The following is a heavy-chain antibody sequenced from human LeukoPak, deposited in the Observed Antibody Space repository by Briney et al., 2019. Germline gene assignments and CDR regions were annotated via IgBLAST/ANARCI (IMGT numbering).Heavy chain of an antibody. CDR1: GYTFTSYD. J-gene: IGHJ4*02. CDR2: MNPNSGNT. CDR3: ARGGFDSSGLRSVYFDY. Sequence: ASVKVSCKASGYTFTSYDINWVRQATGQGLEWMGWMNPNSGNTGYAQKFQGRVTMTRNTSISTAYMELSRLRSDDTAVYYCARGGFDSSGLRSVYFDYWGQGTLVTVSS. D-gene: IGHD3-22*01. V-gene: IGHV1-8*01.